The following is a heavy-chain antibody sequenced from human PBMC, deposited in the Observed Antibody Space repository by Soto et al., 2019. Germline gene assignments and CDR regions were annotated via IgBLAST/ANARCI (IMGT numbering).Heavy chain of an antibody. D-gene: IGHD6-13*01. CDR3: ARAPFRAPYSSSWYSTYYFDY. Sequence: GGSLRLSCAASGFTFSSYSMNWVRQAPGKGLEWVSYISSSSSTIYYADSVKGRFTISRDNAKNSLYLQINSLRDEDTAVYYCARAPFRAPYSSSWYSTYYFDYWGQGTLVTVSS. V-gene: IGHV3-48*02. CDR2: ISSSSSTI. CDR1: GFTFSSYS. J-gene: IGHJ4*02.